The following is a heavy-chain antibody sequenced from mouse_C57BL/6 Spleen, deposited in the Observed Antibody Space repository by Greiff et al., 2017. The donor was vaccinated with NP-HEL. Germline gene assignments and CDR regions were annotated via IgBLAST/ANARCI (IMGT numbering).Heavy chain of an antibody. Sequence: VKLMESGAELVKPGASVKISCKASGYAFSSYWMNWVKQRPGKGLEWIGQIYPGDGDTNYNGKFKGKATLTADKSSSTAYMQLSSLTSEDSAVYFCAPYYGSSYGFAYWGQGTLVTVSA. CDR3: APYYGSSYGFAY. D-gene: IGHD1-1*01. J-gene: IGHJ3*01. V-gene: IGHV1-80*01. CDR1: GYAFSSYW. CDR2: IYPGDGDT.